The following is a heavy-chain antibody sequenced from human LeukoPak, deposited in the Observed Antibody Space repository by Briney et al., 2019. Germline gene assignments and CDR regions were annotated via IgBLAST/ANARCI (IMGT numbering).Heavy chain of an antibody. J-gene: IGHJ4*02. Sequence: GGSLRLSCAASGFTFSSYGMHWVREAPGKGLEWVAVISYDGSNKYYADSVKGRFAISRDSSKSTLSLQVNSLRADDTAVYYCARGRSGSGYFFDSWGQGTLVTVSS. V-gene: IGHV3-30*19. CDR3: ARGRSGSGYFFDS. CDR1: GFTFSSYG. CDR2: ISYDGSNK. D-gene: IGHD6-19*01.